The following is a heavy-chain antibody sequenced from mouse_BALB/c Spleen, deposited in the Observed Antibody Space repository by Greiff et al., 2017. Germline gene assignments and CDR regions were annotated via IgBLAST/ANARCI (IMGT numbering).Heavy chain of an antibody. CDR1: GYTFTNYW. J-gene: IGHJ1*01. CDR3: ASDYYGSSDEYFDV. D-gene: IGHD1-1*01. Sequence: QVQLQQSGAELVRPGTSVKISCTASGYTFTNYWLGWVKQRPGHGLEWIGDIYPGGGYTNYNEQFKGKATLTADTSSSTAYMQLSSLTSEDSAVYFCASDYYGSSDEYFDVWGAGTTVTVSS. V-gene: IGHV1-63*02. CDR2: IYPGGGYT.